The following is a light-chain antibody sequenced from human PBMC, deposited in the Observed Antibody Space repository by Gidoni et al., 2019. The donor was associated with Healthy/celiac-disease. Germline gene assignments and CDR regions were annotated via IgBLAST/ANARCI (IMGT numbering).Light chain of an antibody. Sequence: QSALTPPAPVSGSPGQSITISCTGTSSDVGGYNYVYWYQPHPGTAPQLMIDDVSNRTSGVSKRFSGSKSGNTASLTISGFQAEDEADYYCSSYTSSSTPLFGGGTKLTVL. V-gene: IGLV2-14*03. CDR2: DVS. J-gene: IGLJ3*02. CDR1: SSDVGGYNY. CDR3: SSYTSSSTPL.